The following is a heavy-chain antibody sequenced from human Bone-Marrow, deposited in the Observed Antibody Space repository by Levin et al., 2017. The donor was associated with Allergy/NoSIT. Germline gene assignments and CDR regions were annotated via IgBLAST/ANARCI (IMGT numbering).Heavy chain of an antibody. CDR3: ASPGESCVTTKACYIGFEI. V-gene: IGHV3-21*01. D-gene: IGHD2-15*01. CDR1: GLSFSDYS. CDR2: ISSGSTYI. Sequence: GGSLRLSCVASGLSFSDYSMNWVRQAPGKGLEWVASISSGSTYIFYAESMKGRFTISRDNAKNALYLQMNSLTVEDTGIYFCASPGESCVTTKACYIGFEIWGQGTLVTV. J-gene: IGHJ3*02.